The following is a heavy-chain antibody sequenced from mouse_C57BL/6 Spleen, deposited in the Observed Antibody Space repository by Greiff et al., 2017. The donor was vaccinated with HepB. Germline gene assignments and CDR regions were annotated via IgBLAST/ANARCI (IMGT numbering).Heavy chain of an antibody. Sequence: VKVVESGPGLVQPSQSLSITCTVSGFSFTSYGVHWVRQSPGTGLEWLGVIWRGGSTDYNAAFMSRLSTTNDNSKSQVFFKMNSLQADDTAIYCCASRGYYDYDRFPFAYWGQGTLVTVSA. CDR2: IWRGGST. V-gene: IGHV2-5*01. J-gene: IGHJ3*01. CDR1: GFSFTSYG. CDR3: ASRGYYDYDRFPFAY. D-gene: IGHD2-4*01.